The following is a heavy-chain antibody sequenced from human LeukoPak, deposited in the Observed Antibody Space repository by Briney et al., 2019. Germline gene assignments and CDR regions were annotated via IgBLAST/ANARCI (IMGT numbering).Heavy chain of an antibody. CDR2: ISSSGSTI. J-gene: IGHJ6*03. CDR1: GFTFSDYY. D-gene: IGHD1/OR15-1a*01. Sequence: GGSLRLSCAASGFTFSDYYMSWIRQAPGKGLEWVSSISSSGSTIYYADSVKGRFTISRDNAKNSLYLQMNSLRADDKAVYYCAREGGTIQYYYCNYMDVWVKGTTVTVSS. CDR3: AREGGTIQYYYCNYMDV. V-gene: IGHV3-11*04.